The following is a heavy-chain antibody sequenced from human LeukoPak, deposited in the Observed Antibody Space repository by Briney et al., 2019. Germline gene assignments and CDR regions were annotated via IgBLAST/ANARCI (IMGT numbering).Heavy chain of an antibody. CDR3: AKDWTTVVTPKGYYFDS. CDR1: GFSFNNYA. J-gene: IGHJ4*02. V-gene: IGHV3-23*01. Sequence: GGSLRLSCAASGFSFNNYAMSWVRQAPEKGLECVSANSTTGGSTYYADSVKGRFTVSRDNSKNTLSLQMDSLRVEDTALYYCAKDWTTVVTPKGYYFDSWGQGTLVTVSS. CDR2: NSTTGGST. D-gene: IGHD4-23*01.